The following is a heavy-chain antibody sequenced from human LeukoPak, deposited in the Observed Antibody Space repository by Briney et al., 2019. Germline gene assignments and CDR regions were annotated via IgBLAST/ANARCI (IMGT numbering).Heavy chain of an antibody. CDR2: INPIVGST. CDR3: ARDPTYYDFWSGYLSTFDI. V-gene: IGHV1-46*01. J-gene: IGHJ3*02. Sequence: ASVKVSCKASGYTFTNYYMLWGPQSPGQGREWRGIINPIVGSTSYEQKFQGRVTMTRDMSTSTVYMELSSLRSEDTAVYYCARDPTYYDFWSGYLSTFDIWGQGTMVTVSS. D-gene: IGHD3-3*01. CDR1: GYTFTNYY.